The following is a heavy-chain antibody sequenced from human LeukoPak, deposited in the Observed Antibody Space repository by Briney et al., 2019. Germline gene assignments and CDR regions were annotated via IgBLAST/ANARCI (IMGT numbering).Heavy chain of an antibody. CDR3: ARQYLYDFWSGYYGY. V-gene: IGHV1-2*02. D-gene: IGHD3-3*01. Sequence: ASVKVSCKASGYTFTGYYMHWVRQAPGHGLEWMGWINPNSGGTNYAQKFQGRVTMTRDTSISTAYMELSRLRSDDTAVYYCARQYLYDFWSGYYGYWGQGTLVTVSS. J-gene: IGHJ4*02. CDR2: INPNSGGT. CDR1: GYTFTGYY.